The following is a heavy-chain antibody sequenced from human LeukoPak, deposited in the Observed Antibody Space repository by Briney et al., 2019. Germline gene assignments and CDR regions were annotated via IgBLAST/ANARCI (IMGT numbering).Heavy chain of an antibody. D-gene: IGHD1-26*01. CDR1: GFTFSSYW. V-gene: IGHV3-7*01. J-gene: IGHJ4*02. CDR3: ARASGSYYSHLDY. Sequence: PGGSLRLSCAASGFTFSSYWMSWVRQAPGKGLEWVANIKQDGSEKYYVDSVKGRFTISRDNAKNSLYLQMNSLRAEDMAVYYCARASGSYYSHLDYWGQGTLVTVSS. CDR2: IKQDGSEK.